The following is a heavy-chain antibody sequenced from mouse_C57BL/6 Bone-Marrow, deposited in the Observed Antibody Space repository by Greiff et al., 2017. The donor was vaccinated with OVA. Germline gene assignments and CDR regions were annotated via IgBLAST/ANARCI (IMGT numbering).Heavy chain of an antibody. CDR3: AGPSWDY. CDR1: GFTFSSYG. Sequence: EVQLVESGGDLVKPGGSLKLSCAASGFTFSSYGMSWVRQTPDKRLEWVATISSGGSYTYYPDSVKGRFTISRDNAKNTLYLQMSSLKSEDTAMYYCAGPSWDYWGQGTTLTVSS. J-gene: IGHJ2*01. CDR2: ISSGGSYT. V-gene: IGHV5-6*01.